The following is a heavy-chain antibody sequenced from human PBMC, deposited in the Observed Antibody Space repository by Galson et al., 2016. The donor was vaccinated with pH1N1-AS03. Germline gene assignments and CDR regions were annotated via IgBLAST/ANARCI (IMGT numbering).Heavy chain of an antibody. CDR3: ARDSGYGGTFDD. CDR2: INSRSDII. V-gene: IGHV3-48*02. CDR1: EFTFSIYH. Sequence: LRLSCAASEFTFSIYHMSWVRQAPGKGLEWVSYINSRSDIIHYADSVRGRFTISRDNARNSLYLQMHSLRDDDTAVYYCARDSGYGGTFDDWGQGALVTVSS. J-gene: IGHJ4*02. D-gene: IGHD5-12*01.